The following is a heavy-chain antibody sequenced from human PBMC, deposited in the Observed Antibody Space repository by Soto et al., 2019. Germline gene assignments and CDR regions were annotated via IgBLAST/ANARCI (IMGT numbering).Heavy chain of an antibody. Sequence: PSETLSLTCTVSGVSISSGGYYWSWIRQHPGRGLEWIGFIYYAGSTNYNPSLKSRVTISVDTSKNQFSLTVTSVSAADTAVYYCAREWRDYYFDYWGQGTLVTVSS. J-gene: IGHJ4*02. CDR1: GVSISSGGYY. CDR3: AREWRDYYFDY. V-gene: IGHV4-61*08. CDR2: IYYAGST.